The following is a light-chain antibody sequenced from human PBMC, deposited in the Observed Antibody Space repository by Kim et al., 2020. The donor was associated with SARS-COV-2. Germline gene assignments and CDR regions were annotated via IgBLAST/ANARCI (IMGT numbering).Light chain of an antibody. CDR3: LQDYSYPIT. CDR2: AAS. CDR1: QDIRND. V-gene: IGKV1-6*01. J-gene: IGKJ5*01. Sequence: AIQMTQSPYSLSASLGDRVTFTCRASQDIRNDVGWYQQKPGKAPKLLIHAASNLQSGVPSRFSGSGSGTDFTLTISSLQPEDFATYYCLQDYSYPITFGQGTRLEIK.